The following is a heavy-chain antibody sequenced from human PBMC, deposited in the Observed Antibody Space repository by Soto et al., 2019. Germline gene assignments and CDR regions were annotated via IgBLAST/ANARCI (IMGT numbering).Heavy chain of an antibody. V-gene: IGHV3-30*18. CDR3: AKDGEGLYYYDSSGPKSWYGP. Sequence: QVQLVESGGGVVQPGRSLRLSCAASGFTFSRYGIHWVRQAPGKGLEWVALIAYEGSNTWYAESVKGRFTISRDNSKNTLYLQMNSLRVEDTAVYYCAKDGEGLYYYDSSGPKSWYGPWGQGTLVTVSS. J-gene: IGHJ5*02. CDR2: IAYEGSNT. CDR1: GFTFSRYG. D-gene: IGHD3-22*01.